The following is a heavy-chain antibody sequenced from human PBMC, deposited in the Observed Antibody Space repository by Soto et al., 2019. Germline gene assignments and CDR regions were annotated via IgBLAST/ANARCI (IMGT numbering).Heavy chain of an antibody. CDR2: INHSGST. J-gene: IGHJ1*01. CDR3: ASGVSCSGGSCYTVPGAEYFQQ. D-gene: IGHD2-15*01. CDR1: GGSFSGYY. Sequence: PSETLSLTCAVYGGSFSGYYWSWIRQPPGKGLEWIGEINHSGSTNYNPSLKSRVTISVDTSKNQFSLKLSSVTAADTAVYYCASGVSCSGGSCYTVPGAEYFQQWGQGTLVTVSS. V-gene: IGHV4-34*01.